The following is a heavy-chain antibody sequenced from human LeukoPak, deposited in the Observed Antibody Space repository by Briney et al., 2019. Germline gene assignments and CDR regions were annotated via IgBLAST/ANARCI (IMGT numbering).Heavy chain of an antibody. V-gene: IGHV4-39*01. J-gene: IGHJ1*01. CDR3: ARHEGYDSSGLFQH. D-gene: IGHD3-22*01. Sequence: SETLSLTCTVSGGSISSYYWGWIRQPPGKGLEWIGSIYYSGSTYYNPSLKSRVTISADTSKNQFSLRLSSVTAADAAVYYCARHEGYDSSGLFQHWGQGTLVTVSS. CDR2: IYYSGST. CDR1: GGSISSYY.